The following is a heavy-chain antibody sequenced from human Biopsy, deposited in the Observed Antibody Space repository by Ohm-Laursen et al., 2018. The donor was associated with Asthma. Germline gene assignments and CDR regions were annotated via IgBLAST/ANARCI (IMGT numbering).Heavy chain of an antibody. CDR3: ARGYSGSDRIVYHHSGLEV. D-gene: IGHD5-12*01. Sequence: SVKVSCKASGDSFSNYAISWVRQAPGQGLEWMGGLIPVLGTPDHAQMFEGRVTITADESTSTAYMELSSLSSEDTAVYYCARGYSGSDRIVYHHSGLEVWGQGTTVTVSS. CDR2: LIPVLGTP. J-gene: IGHJ6*02. CDR1: GDSFSNYA. V-gene: IGHV1-69*13.